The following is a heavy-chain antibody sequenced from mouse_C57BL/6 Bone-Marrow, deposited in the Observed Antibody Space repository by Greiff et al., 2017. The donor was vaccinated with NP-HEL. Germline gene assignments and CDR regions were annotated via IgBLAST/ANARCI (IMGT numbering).Heavy chain of an antibody. Sequence: VKVVESGPELVKPGASVKISCKASGYAFSSSWLNWVKQRPGKGLAWIGRIYPGDGDTIYNGKFKGKATLTADKSSSTAYMQLSSLTSEDSAVYFCARHGYYWFAYWGQGTLVTVSA. CDR1: GYAFSSSW. CDR2: IYPGDGDT. D-gene: IGHD2-3*01. CDR3: ARHGYYWFAY. V-gene: IGHV1-82*01. J-gene: IGHJ3*01.